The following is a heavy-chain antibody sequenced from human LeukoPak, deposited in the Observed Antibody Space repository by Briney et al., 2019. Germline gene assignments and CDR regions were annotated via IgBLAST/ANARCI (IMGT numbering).Heavy chain of an antibody. CDR1: GFTFSSYS. V-gene: IGHV3-21*01. CDR3: ARCAGTPQYYYYYYYMDV. Sequence: GGSLRLSCAASGFTFSSYSMNWVRQAPGKGLEWVSSISTSSSYIYYADSVKGRFTISRDNAKNSLYLQMNSLRADDTAVYYCARCAGTPQYYYYYYYMDVWGKGTTVTVSS. CDR2: ISTSSSYI. D-gene: IGHD1/OR15-1a*01. J-gene: IGHJ6*03.